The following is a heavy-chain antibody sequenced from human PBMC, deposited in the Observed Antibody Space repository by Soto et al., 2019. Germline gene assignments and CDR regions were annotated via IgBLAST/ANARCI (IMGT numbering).Heavy chain of an antibody. D-gene: IGHD4-17*01. CDR3: AKDAISGDGIWLMDS. CDR2: LLRSGSSA. Sequence: GPLRLSCAASGFTFRNYAMTWARQAPGKGLEWVSSLLRSGSSAYYADSVRGRFTISSDTSANSLYLQMDNLRAEDTAIYYCAKDAISGDGIWLMDSWGQGTVVTVSS. CDR1: GFTFRNYA. V-gene: IGHV3-23*01. J-gene: IGHJ5*02.